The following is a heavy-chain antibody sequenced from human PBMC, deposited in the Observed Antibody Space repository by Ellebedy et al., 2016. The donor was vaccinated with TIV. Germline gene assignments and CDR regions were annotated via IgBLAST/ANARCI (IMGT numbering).Heavy chain of an antibody. CDR1: GGTFSSYA. CDR2: IIPIFGTA. Sequence: ASVKVSXXASGGTFSSYAISWVRQAPGQGLEWMGGIIPIFGTANYAQKFQGRVTITADESTSTAYMELSSLRSEDTAVYYYATTLLRRGMIVVVTSYYFDYWGQGTLVTVSS. CDR3: ATTLLRRGMIVVVTSYYFDY. J-gene: IGHJ4*02. D-gene: IGHD3-22*01. V-gene: IGHV1-69*13.